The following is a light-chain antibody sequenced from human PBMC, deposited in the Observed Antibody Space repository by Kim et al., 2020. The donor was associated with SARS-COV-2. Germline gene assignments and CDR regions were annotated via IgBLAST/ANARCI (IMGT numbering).Light chain of an antibody. V-gene: IGKV1-5*03. CDR1: QSVSSW. CDR2: KAS. Sequence: DIQMTQSPSTLSASVGDRVTITCRASQSVSSWLAWYQQKSGTAPKLLIYKASSLGGGVPSRFSGSGSGTEFTLTINSLQPDDFATYYCQQYNSYPWTFGQGTKVEIK. J-gene: IGKJ1*01. CDR3: QQYNSYPWT.